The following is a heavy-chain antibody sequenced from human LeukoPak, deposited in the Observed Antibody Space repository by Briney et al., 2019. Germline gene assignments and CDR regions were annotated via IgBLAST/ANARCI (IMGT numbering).Heavy chain of an antibody. CDR2: IYYSGST. CDR3: ARDRYALGY. V-gene: IGHV4-59*01. CDR1: GGSISPYY. J-gene: IGHJ4*02. Sequence: PSETLSLTCTVSGGSISPYYWSWIRQPPGKGLEWIGYIYYSGSTNYNPSLKSRVTISADTSKNQFTLKLSSVTAADTAVYYCARDRYALGYWGQGTLVTVSS. D-gene: IGHD5-18*01.